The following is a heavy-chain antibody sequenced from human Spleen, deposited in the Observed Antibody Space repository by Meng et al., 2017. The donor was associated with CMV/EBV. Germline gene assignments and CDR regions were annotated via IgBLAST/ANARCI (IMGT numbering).Heavy chain of an antibody. CDR3: ASNGPRWKGGLHY. V-gene: IGHV1-24*01. D-gene: IGHD1-1*01. J-gene: IGHJ4*01. CDR1: GYTLSEIS. CDR2: FDPEDGKT. Sequence: GESLKISCKVSGYTLSEISMHWVRQAPGKGFEWMGAFDPEDGKTDYAQKFQGRITMTADTSTNTASMELTSLRSEDTAIYYCASNGPRWKGGLHYWGQGTLVTVSS.